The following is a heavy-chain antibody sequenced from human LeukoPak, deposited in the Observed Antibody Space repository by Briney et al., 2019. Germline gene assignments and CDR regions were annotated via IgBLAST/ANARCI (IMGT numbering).Heavy chain of an antibody. Sequence: SETLSPTCTVSGASISSYYWSWIRQPPGKGLEWIGYIYYSGSTNYNPSLKSRVTISVDTSKNQFSLKLSSVTAADTAVYYCARVGRLQDIVVVVPYYFDYWGQGTLVTVSS. CDR3: ARVGRLQDIVVVVPYYFDY. CDR2: IYYSGST. V-gene: IGHV4-59*01. CDR1: GASISSYY. D-gene: IGHD2-15*01. J-gene: IGHJ4*02.